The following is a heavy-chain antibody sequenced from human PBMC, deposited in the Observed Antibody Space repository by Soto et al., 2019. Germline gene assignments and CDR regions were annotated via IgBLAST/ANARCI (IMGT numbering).Heavy chain of an antibody. CDR1: GGSISSGGYS. CDR2: IYHSGST. J-gene: IGHJ4*02. Sequence: SETLSLTCAVSGGSISSGGYSWSWIRQPPGKGLEWIGYIYHSGSTYYNPSLKSRVTISVDRSKNQFSLKLSSVTAADTAVYYCARAGCGGDCYDYWGQGTRVTVSS. V-gene: IGHV4-30-2*01. D-gene: IGHD2-21*01. CDR3: ARAGCGGDCYDY.